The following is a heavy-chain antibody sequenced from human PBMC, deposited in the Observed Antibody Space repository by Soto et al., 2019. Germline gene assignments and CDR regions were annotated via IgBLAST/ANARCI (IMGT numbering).Heavy chain of an antibody. D-gene: IGHD3-22*01. CDR2: ISSSSSTI. Sequence: GGSLRLSCAASGFTFSSYAMSWVRQAPGKGLEWVSYISSSSSTIYYADSVKGRFTISRDNAKNSLYLQMNSLRDEDTAVYYCARDLVTMIVVVMQTYYYGMDVWGQGTTVTVSS. J-gene: IGHJ6*02. CDR3: ARDLVTMIVVVMQTYYYGMDV. CDR1: GFTFSSYA. V-gene: IGHV3-48*02.